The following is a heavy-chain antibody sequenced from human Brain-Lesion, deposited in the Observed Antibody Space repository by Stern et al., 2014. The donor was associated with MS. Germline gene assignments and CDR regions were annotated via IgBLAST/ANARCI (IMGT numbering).Heavy chain of an antibody. CDR1: GGSVSSTSYA. Sequence: VQLVESGPGLVKPSETLSLTCTVAGGSVSSTSYAWAWIRQPPGKGLEWIGTIYYSGNTYYSPSLKSRLTISLDTSTNQVSLRLRSVTAADTAVYYCAGEEDIRYCSGGSCTGNWFDPWGQGTLVTVSS. V-gene: IGHV4-39*01. CDR2: IYYSGNT. D-gene: IGHD2-15*01. CDR3: AGEEDIRYCSGGSCTGNWFDP. J-gene: IGHJ5*02.